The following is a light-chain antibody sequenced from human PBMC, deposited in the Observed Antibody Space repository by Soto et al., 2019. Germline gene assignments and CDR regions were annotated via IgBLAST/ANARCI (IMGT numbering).Light chain of an antibody. J-gene: IGLJ2*01. Sequence: QSALTQPPFASGSPGQSVTISCTGTSSDVGGYNYVSWYQQYPGKAPKLMIYEVSKRPSGVPDRFSGSKSGNTASLTVSGLQTEDEADYYCSSYAGSNPVVFGGGTKLTVL. CDR2: EVS. V-gene: IGLV2-8*01. CDR3: SSYAGSNPVV. CDR1: SSDVGGYNY.